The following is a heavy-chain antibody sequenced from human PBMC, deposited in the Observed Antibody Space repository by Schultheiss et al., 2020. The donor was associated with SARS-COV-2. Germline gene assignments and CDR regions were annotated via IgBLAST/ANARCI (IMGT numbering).Heavy chain of an antibody. CDR2: IYYSGST. CDR1: GGSFSGYY. Sequence: GSLRLSCAVYGGSFSGYYWSWIRQPPGKGLEWIGYIYYSGSTNYNPSLKSRVTISVDTSKNQFSLKLSSVTAADTAVYYCARGVRQYSSGWYVYYGMDVWGQGTTVTVSS. J-gene: IGHJ6*02. V-gene: IGHV4-59*01. D-gene: IGHD6-19*01. CDR3: ARGVRQYSSGWYVYYGMDV.